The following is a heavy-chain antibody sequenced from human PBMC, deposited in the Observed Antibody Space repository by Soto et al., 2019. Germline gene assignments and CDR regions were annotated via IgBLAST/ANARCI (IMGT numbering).Heavy chain of an antibody. V-gene: IGHV4-34*01. CDR3: AREQLKNANGEY. CDR1: GGSFSGYY. Sequence: SETLSLTCAVYGGSFSGYYWSWIRQPPGKGLEWIGEINHSGSTNYNPSLKSRVTISVDTSKNQFSLKLSSVTAADTAVYYCAREQLKNANGEYWGQGTLVTVS. CDR2: INHSGST. J-gene: IGHJ4*02. D-gene: IGHD1-1*01.